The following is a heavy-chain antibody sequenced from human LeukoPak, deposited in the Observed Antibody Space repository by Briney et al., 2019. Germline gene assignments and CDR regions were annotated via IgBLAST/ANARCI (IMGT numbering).Heavy chain of an antibody. CDR3: ARVYDCSGYSPFTAYFDY. J-gene: IGHJ4*02. Sequence: SETLSLTCTVSGGSISNGGYYWSWIRQHPGKGLEWVGYIYYSGSTYYNPSLKSRITISIDTSKNQFSLKLNSVTAADTAVYYCARVYDCSGYSPFTAYFDYWGQGTLVTVSS. CDR1: GGSISNGGYY. V-gene: IGHV4-31*03. D-gene: IGHD3-22*01. CDR2: IYYSGST.